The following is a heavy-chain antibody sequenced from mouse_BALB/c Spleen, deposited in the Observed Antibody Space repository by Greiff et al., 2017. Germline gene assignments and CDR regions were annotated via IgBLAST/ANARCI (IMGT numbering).Heavy chain of an antibody. J-gene: IGHJ3*01. Sequence: EVKVEESGGGLVKPGGSLKLSCAASGFTFSDYYMYWVRQTPEKRLEWVATISDGGSYTYYPDSVKGRFTISRDNAKNNLYLQMSSLKSEDTAMYYCARGYYGYSWFAYWGQGTLVTVSA. V-gene: IGHV5-4*02. D-gene: IGHD2-2*01. CDR3: ARGYYGYSWFAY. CDR2: ISDGGSYT. CDR1: GFTFSDYY.